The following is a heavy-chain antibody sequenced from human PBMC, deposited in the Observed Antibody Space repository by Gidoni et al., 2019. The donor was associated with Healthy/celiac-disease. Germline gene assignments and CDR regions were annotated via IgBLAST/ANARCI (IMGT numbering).Heavy chain of an antibody. CDR1: GFTFSSYS. V-gene: IGHV3-21*01. CDR3: ARDHEMATIFDY. Sequence: EVQLVESGGGLVKPGGSLRLSCAASGFTFSSYSMNWVRQAPGKGLEWVSSISSSSSYIYYADSVKGRFTISRDNAKNSLYLQMNSLRAEDTAVYYCARDHEMATIFDYWGQGTLVTVSS. J-gene: IGHJ4*02. D-gene: IGHD5-12*01. CDR2: ISSSSSYI.